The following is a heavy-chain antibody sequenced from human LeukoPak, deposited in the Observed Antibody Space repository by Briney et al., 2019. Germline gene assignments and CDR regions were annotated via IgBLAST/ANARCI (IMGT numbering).Heavy chain of an antibody. V-gene: IGHV3-23*01. CDR1: GFTFSSYG. J-gene: IGHJ4*02. CDR2: ISYSDGST. D-gene: IGHD6-13*01. CDR3: ARGAAAGS. Sequence: QAGGSLRLSCAASGFTFSSYGMSWVRQAPGKGLEWVSAISYSDGSTYYVDSVKGRFTISRDNSKNTLYLQMNSLRVEDTAVYYCARGAAAGSWGQGTLVTVSS.